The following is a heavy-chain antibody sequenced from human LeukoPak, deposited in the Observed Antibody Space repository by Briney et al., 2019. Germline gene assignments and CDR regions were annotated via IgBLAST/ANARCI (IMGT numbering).Heavy chain of an antibody. J-gene: IGHJ6*03. D-gene: IGHD2-2*01. CDR3: ARDALHCSSTSCIPGYYYFMDV. Sequence: GSLRLSCAASGFTFSDYYMSWIRQAPGKGLEWVSYISSSGSTIYYADSVKGRFTISRDNAKNSLYLQMNSLRAEDTAVYYCARDALHCSSTSCIPGYYYFMDVWGKGTTVTVSS. CDR2: ISSSGSTI. CDR1: GFTFSDYY. V-gene: IGHV3-11*01.